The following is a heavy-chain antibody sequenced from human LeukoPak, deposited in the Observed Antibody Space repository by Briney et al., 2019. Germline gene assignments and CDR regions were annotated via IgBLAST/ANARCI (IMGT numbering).Heavy chain of an antibody. CDR1: GGSISSYY. CDR2: IYYSGST. D-gene: IGHD3-10*01. Sequence: PSETLSLTCTVSGGSISSYYWSWIRQPPGKGLEWIGSIYYSGSTYYNPSLKSRVTISVDTSKNQFSLKLSSVTAADTAVYYCARPGRAYYYGSGSFSKTYFDYWGQGTLVTVSS. J-gene: IGHJ4*02. V-gene: IGHV4-59*05. CDR3: ARPGRAYYYGSGSFSKTYFDY.